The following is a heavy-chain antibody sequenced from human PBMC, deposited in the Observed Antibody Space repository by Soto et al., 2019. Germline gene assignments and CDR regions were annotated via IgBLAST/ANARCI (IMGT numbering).Heavy chain of an antibody. CDR1: GDSMNTYF. D-gene: IGHD3-10*01. CDR3: ARSFTYGAQRFDY. Sequence: PWETLSLTCIVSGDSMNTYFWTWIRQPPGKGLEWIGYIYDGGTTNYNPSLKSRAAISVDTSKNQFSLNLTSVTAADTAMYYCARSFTYGAQRFDYWGQGALVTVSS. J-gene: IGHJ4*02. V-gene: IGHV4-59*01. CDR2: IYDGGTT.